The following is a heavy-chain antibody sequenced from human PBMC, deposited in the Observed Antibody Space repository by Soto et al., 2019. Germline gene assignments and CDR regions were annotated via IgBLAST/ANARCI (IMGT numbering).Heavy chain of an antibody. CDR2: THDSGTT. J-gene: IGHJ4*02. Sequence: QAQLQESGPGLVRPSQTLSLSCSVSGASVTSGDYYWNWIRQTPGTGLEWLGYTHDSGTTSYNPSLKSRVNISRDTSKHQFSLKLTSVSAADTAVYFCARGGLYDLWSGLFDWGQGIRVTVSS. V-gene: IGHV4-30-4*01. D-gene: IGHD3-3*01. CDR3: ARGGLYDLWSGLFD. CDR1: GASVTSGDYY.